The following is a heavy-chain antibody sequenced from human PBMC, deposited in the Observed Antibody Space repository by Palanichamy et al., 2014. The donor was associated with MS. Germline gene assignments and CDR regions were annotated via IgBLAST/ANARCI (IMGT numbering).Heavy chain of an antibody. CDR3: ARDTHGEKRYSGWVYYYGMDV. V-gene: IGHV4-38-2*02. J-gene: IGHJ6*02. Sequence: QVQLQESGPGLVKPSETLSLICAVSGYSISSGYHWGWIRQPPGKGLEWIGSIYHSGTSYYSPSLKSRVTISVDPSKNQFSLKLTSVTAADSAVYYCARDTHGEKRYSGWVYYYGMDVWGQGTTVTVSS. CDR1: GYSISSGYH. CDR2: IYHSGTS. D-gene: IGHD6-19*01.